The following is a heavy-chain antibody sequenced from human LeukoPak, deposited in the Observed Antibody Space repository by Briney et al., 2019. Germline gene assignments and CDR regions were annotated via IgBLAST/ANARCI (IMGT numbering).Heavy chain of an antibody. CDR1: GFTFSSYA. CDR2: ISGSGGST. J-gene: IGHJ3*02. D-gene: IGHD4-23*01. CDR3: ARDHGGKNAFDI. Sequence: GGSLRLSCAASGFTFSSYAMSWVRQAPGKGLEWVSAISGSGGSTYYADSVKGRFTISRDNAKNTLYLQMNSLRAEDTAVYYCARDHGGKNAFDIWGQGTMVTVSS. V-gene: IGHV3-23*01.